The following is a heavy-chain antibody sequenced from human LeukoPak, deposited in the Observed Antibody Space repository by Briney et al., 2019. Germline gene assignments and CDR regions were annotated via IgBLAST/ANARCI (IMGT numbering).Heavy chain of an antibody. D-gene: IGHD3-10*01. J-gene: IGHJ4*02. CDR1: GFTFSNCA. CDR3: AKDPLIRGTTYDY. CDR2: IGRSGGST. V-gene: IGHV3-23*01. Sequence: PGGSLRLSCAASGFTFSNCAMTWVRQAPGKALEWVSAIGRSGGSTYYADSVKGRFTVSRDNAKNTLYLQMNSLRDDDTAVYYCAKDPLIRGTTYDYWGQGTLVTVSS.